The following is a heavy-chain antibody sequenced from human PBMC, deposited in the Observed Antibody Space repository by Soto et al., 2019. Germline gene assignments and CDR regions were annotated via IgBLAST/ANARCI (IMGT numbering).Heavy chain of an antibody. Sequence: QVQLVESGGGVVQPGRSLRLSCAASGFIFRSFGMHWVRQAPGKGLEWVAVISYDGNRKYYADSVKGRFTISRDNSKNTLYLHMNSLRAEETSVYYCTKDHLSGRESHFYGMDVWGQGTTVTVSS. J-gene: IGHJ6*02. CDR1: GFIFRSFG. CDR2: ISYDGNRK. V-gene: IGHV3-30*18. CDR3: TKDHLSGRESHFYGMDV. D-gene: IGHD3-10*01.